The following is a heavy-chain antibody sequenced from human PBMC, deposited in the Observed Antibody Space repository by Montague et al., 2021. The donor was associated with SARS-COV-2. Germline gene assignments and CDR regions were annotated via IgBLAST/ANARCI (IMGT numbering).Heavy chain of an antibody. CDR3: ERTPTGPLRLDV. Sequence: SETLSLTCAVSGGSITGFSWSWVRQPAGKGLEWIGRVTTSGTTNYSPSLRSGVTMSVGTSKNQISLNLNSVTAAATDIYYCERTPTGPLRLDVWGQGTLVTVSS. CDR1: GGSITGFS. V-gene: IGHV4-4*07. J-gene: IGHJ4*02. D-gene: IGHD1-1*01. CDR2: VTTSGTT.